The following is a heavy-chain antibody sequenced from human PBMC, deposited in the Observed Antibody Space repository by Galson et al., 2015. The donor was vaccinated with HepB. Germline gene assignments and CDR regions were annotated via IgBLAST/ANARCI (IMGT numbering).Heavy chain of an antibody. CDR1: GFSFSDYA. Sequence: SLRLSCAASGFSFSDYAMRWVRQAPGKGLEWVSGISGSGSSINYADSVRGRFTISRDNSKNTVYLQMSSLRVEDTAVYYCVKAVPGRWYGYWAQETLGTVSS. D-gene: IGHD6-13*01. J-gene: IGHJ4*02. CDR2: ISGSGSSI. CDR3: VKAVPGRWYGY. V-gene: IGHV3-23*01.